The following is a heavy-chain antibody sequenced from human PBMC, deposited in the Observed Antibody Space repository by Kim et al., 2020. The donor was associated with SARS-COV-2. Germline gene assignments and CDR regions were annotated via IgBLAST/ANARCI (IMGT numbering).Heavy chain of an antibody. CDR2: IYSSGST. Sequence: GGSLRLSCAASGFTVSSNYMSWVRQAPGKGLEWVSVIYSSGSTYYSDSVKGRFTISRDNSKNTLYLQMNSLIAEDAAVYYCAIRALYGDYGDGLDYWGQGTLVTVSS. J-gene: IGHJ4*02. CDR1: GFTVSSNY. CDR3: AIRALYGDYGDGLDY. V-gene: IGHV3-66*04. D-gene: IGHD4-17*01.